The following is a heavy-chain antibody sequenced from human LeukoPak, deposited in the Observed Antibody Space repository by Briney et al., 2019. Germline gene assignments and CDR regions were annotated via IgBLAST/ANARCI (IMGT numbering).Heavy chain of an antibody. Sequence: PGGSLRLSCAASGFPFNDHGMICVRQAPGKGREWVSGINWNGGSTGYADSVKGGFTISRDNAKNSLYLQMNNLRAEDTALYHCARADSNGWISDYWGQGTLVTVSS. CDR3: ARADSNGWISDY. D-gene: IGHD6-19*01. V-gene: IGHV3-20*01. J-gene: IGHJ4*02. CDR1: GFPFNDHG. CDR2: INWNGGST.